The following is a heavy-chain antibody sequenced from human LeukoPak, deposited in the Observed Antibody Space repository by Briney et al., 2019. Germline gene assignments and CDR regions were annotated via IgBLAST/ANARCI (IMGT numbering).Heavy chain of an antibody. CDR1: GFTFNTYT. J-gene: IGHJ3*02. CDR2: ISYDGSNK. CDR3: AKDRGVFGVVYAFDI. D-gene: IGHD3-3*01. Sequence: GGSLRLSCAASGFTFNTYTMNWVRQAPGKGLEWVAVISYDGSNKYYADSVKGRFTISRDNSKNTLYLQMNSLRAEDTAVYYCAKDRGVFGVVYAFDIWGQGTMVTVSS. V-gene: IGHV3-30*18.